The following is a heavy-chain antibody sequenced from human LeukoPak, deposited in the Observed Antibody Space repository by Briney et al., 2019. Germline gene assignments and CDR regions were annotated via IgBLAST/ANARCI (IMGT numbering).Heavy chain of an antibody. CDR3: ARDLSKGGYFDF. D-gene: IGHD1-26*01. CDR2: ILFDGSNK. V-gene: IGHV3-33*01. Sequence: GGSLRLSCAASGFTFSTYGMHWVRQAPGKGLEWVAHILFDGSNKIYADSLKGRLTTSRDNSKNTLYLQIDSLRAEDSAVYYCARDLSKGGYFDFWGQGTLVTVSS. CDR1: GFTFSTYG. J-gene: IGHJ4*02.